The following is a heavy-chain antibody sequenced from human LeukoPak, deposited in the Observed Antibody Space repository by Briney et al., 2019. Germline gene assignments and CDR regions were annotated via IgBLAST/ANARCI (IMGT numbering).Heavy chain of an antibody. V-gene: IGHV1-46*01. J-gene: IGHJ5*02. CDR2: INPSGGST. CDR1: GYTFTSYY. CDR3: ARDYYDSSGYPRSYNWFDP. D-gene: IGHD3-22*01. Sequence: ASVKVSCKASGYTFTSYYMHWVRQAPGQGLEWMGIINPSGGSTSYAQKFQGRVTMTRDTSTSTVYMELSSLRSEDTAVYYCARDYYDSSGYPRSYNWFDPWGREPWSPSPQ.